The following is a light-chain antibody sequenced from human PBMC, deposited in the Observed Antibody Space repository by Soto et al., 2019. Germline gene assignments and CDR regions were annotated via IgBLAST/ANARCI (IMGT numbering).Light chain of an antibody. CDR2: DVS. CDR3: ISYTCSDTYV. Sequence: QSALTQPASVSGSPGQSITISCTGTSSDVGAYKYVSWYQQHPGKAPKLMIYDVSSRPSGVSNRFSGSKSGNTASLIISGLQAEDEADYYCISYTCSDTYVFGTGTKVTV. J-gene: IGLJ1*01. CDR1: SSDVGAYKY. V-gene: IGLV2-14*01.